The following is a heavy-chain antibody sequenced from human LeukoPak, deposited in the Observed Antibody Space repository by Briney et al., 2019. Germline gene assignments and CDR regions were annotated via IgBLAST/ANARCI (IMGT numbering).Heavy chain of an antibody. Sequence: GGSLRLSCAASGFTFSNYAMSWVRQAPGKGLEWVSAISGSGGSTYYADSVKGRFTISRDNSKNTLYLQMNSLRAEDTAVYYCARSYDSSGYYYYRGSAFDIWGQGTMVTVSS. CDR2: ISGSGGST. J-gene: IGHJ3*02. CDR1: GFTFSNYA. V-gene: IGHV3-23*01. CDR3: ARSYDSSGYYYYRGSAFDI. D-gene: IGHD3-22*01.